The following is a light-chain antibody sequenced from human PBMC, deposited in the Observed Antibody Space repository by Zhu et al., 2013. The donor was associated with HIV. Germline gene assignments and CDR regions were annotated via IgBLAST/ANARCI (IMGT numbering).Light chain of an antibody. Sequence: EIVMTQSPATLSVSPGERATLSCRASQSVSSNLAWYQQKPGQAPRLLIYGASTRAAGIPARFSGIGSGTEFTLTISSLEPEDFAVYYCQQRRNWITFGQGTRLEIK. CDR2: GAS. J-gene: IGKJ5*01. CDR1: QSVSSN. V-gene: IGKV3-15*01. CDR3: QQRRNWIT.